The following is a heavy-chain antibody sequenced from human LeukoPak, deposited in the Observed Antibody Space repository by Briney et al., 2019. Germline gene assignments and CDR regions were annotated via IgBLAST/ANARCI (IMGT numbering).Heavy chain of an antibody. J-gene: IGHJ3*02. CDR2: IYYSGNT. V-gene: IGHV4-59*08. CDR3: VRQPSATAAFDI. CDR1: GYSISSGYY. Sequence: SETLSLTCAVSGYSISSGYYWSWIRQPPGKGLEWIGYIYYSGNTNYNPSFKSRVTISVDTSKNQFSLKLSSVTAADTAIYYCVRQPSATAAFDIWGQGTMVTVSS. D-gene: IGHD2-2*01.